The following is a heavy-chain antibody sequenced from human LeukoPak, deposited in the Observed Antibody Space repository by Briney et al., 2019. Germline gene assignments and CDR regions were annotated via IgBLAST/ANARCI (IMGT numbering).Heavy chain of an antibody. Sequence: GGSLRLSCAASGFTVSSNYMSWVRQAPGKGLEWVSAISGSGGSTYYADSVKGRFTISRDNSKNTLYLQMNSLRAEDTAVYYCAKNAYSRITIFGVVIMGYFDYWGQGTLVTVSS. V-gene: IGHV3-23*01. CDR2: ISGSGGST. D-gene: IGHD3-3*01. CDR1: GFTVSSNY. CDR3: AKNAYSRITIFGVVIMGYFDY. J-gene: IGHJ4*02.